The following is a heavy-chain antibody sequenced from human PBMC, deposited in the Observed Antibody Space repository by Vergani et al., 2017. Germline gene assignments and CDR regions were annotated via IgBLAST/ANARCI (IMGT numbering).Heavy chain of an antibody. CDR1: GCTFSTYA. V-gene: IGHV3-33*01. CDR2: IYYDGSKK. D-gene: IGHD2-21*01. CDR3: VREGSYCGSTTCRNPSYVYYYHMDV. Sequence: QVQLVESGGGVVQPGRSLRLSCTSSGCTFSTYAMHWVRQAPGKGLEWVAIIYYDGSKKYYADSVKGRFTISRDNSRNTLDLLMSSLRAEDTAIYYCVREGSYCGSTTCRNPSYVYYYHMDVWGEXP. J-gene: IGHJ6*03.